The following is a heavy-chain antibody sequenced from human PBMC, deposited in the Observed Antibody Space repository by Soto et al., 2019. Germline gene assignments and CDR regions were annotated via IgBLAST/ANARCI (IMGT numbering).Heavy chain of an antibody. J-gene: IGHJ5*02. Sequence: WETLSLTCAVYGGSFSGYYWSWIRQPPGKGLEWIGEINHSGSTNYNPSLKSRVTISVDTSKNQFSLKLSSVTAADTAVYYCATDRSSNNWLDPWGQGTRVTVHS. CDR3: ATDRSSNNWLDP. CDR2: INHSGST. V-gene: IGHV4-34*01. CDR1: GGSFSGYY. D-gene: IGHD6-13*01.